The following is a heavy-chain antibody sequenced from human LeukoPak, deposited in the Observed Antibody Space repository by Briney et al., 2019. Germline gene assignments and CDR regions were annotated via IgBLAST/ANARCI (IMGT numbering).Heavy chain of an antibody. CDR3: AKAVVGATMRQFDY. CDR1: GFTFSSHA. D-gene: IGHD1-26*01. V-gene: IGHV3-23*01. J-gene: IGHJ4*02. CDR2: ITGNGGST. Sequence: PAGGSLRLSCAASGFTFSSHAMSWVRQAPGKGLEWVSTITGNGGSTYYADSVKGRFTISRDNSKNTLYLQMNTLRAEDTAVYYCAKAVVGATMRQFDYWGQGTLVTVSS.